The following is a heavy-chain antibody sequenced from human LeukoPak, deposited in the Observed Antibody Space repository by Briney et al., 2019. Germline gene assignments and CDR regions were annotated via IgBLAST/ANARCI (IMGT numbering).Heavy chain of an antibody. J-gene: IGHJ5*02. CDR2: IYYSGST. V-gene: IGHV4-59*11. CDR3: ARLREWFDP. Sequence: SETLSLTCTVSGGSISRHYWSWIRQPPGKGLEWIGYIYYSGSTNYNPSLKSRVSISVDPSKNQFSPKLSSVTAADTAVYYCARLREWFDPWGQGTLVTVSS. D-gene: IGHD1-26*01. CDR1: GGSISRHY.